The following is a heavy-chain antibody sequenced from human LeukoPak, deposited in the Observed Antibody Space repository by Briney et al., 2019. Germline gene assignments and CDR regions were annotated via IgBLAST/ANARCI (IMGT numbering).Heavy chain of an antibody. CDR2: ISSSGNTI. J-gene: IGHJ4*02. Sequence: GGSLRLSCAASGLSFSNSEVKWDRQAPGKGLEWVSYISSSGNTIYYADSVKGRFTISRDNAKNSLYLQMNSLRAEDTAVYYCARASFSYDSTTYYYEDYWGQGTLVTVSS. V-gene: IGHV3-48*03. CDR1: GLSFSNSE. CDR3: ARASFSYDSTTYYYEDY. D-gene: IGHD3-22*01.